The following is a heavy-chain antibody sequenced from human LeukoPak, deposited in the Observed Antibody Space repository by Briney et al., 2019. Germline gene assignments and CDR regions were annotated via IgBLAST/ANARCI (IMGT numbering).Heavy chain of an antibody. J-gene: IGHJ4*02. V-gene: IGHV3-11*05. D-gene: IGHD6-13*01. CDR2: ISSTSSFT. Sequence: PGGSLRLSCAPSAFAFSDYYMSWIRQAPGKGLEWLSYISSTSSFTNYADSVKGRFTISRDNAKNSLYLQMNSLRAEDTAVYYCARGTAAGRREFNFDYWGQGTLVTVSS. CDR3: ARGTAAGRREFNFDY. CDR1: AFAFSDYY.